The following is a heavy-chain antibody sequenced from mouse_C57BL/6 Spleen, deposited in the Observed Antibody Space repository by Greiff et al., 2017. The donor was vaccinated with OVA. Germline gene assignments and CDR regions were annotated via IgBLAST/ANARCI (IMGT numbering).Heavy chain of an antibody. V-gene: IGHV1-82*01. J-gene: IGHJ3*01. CDR1: GYAFSSSW. CDR2: IYPGDGDT. Sequence: VKLMESGPELVKPGASVKISCKASGYAFSSSWMNWVKQRPGKGLEWIGRIYPGDGDTNYNGKFKGKATLTADKSSSTAYMQLSSLTSEDSAVYFCARSRDYDVGAYWGQGTLVTVSA. D-gene: IGHD2-4*01. CDR3: ARSRDYDVGAY.